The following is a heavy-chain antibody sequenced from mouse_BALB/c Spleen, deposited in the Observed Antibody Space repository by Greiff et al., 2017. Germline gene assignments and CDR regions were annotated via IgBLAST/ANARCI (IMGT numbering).Heavy chain of an antibody. Sequence: EVKVVESGGGLVKPGGSLKLSCAASGFAFSSYDMSWVRQTPEKRLEWVAYISSGGGSTYYPDTVKGRFTISRDNAKNTLYLQMSSLKSEDTAMYYCARQADYRYDYWGQGTTLTVSS. CDR1: GFAFSSYD. J-gene: IGHJ2*01. V-gene: IGHV5-12-1*01. CDR2: ISSGGGST. D-gene: IGHD2-14*01. CDR3: ARQADYRYDY.